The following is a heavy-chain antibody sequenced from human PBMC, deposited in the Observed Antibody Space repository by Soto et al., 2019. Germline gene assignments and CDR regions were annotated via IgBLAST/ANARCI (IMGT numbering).Heavy chain of an antibody. Sequence: ASVKVSCKASGSGFISSGIQWVRQAHGQRLEWIGWIVVASGQTNYAQNFRGRVAITRDTSTATACIELTGLTSEDTAVYFCSADRPDIGVGRWVWGQGTTVTVSS. V-gene: IGHV1-58*02. CDR2: IVVASGQT. CDR3: SADRPDIGVGRWV. D-gene: IGHD2-15*01. CDR1: GSGFISSG. J-gene: IGHJ6*02.